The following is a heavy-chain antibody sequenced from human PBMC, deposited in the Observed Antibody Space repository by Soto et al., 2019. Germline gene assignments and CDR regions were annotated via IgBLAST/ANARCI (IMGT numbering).Heavy chain of an antibody. CDR3: ARDRVRGYYGMDV. V-gene: IGHV1-46*03. CDR1: GYTFTSYY. J-gene: IGHJ6*02. CDR2: INPSGGST. D-gene: IGHD3-10*01. Sequence: SGKVSCKASGYTFTSYYMHWVRQAPGQGLEWMGIINPSGGSTSYAQKFQGRVTMTRDTSTSTVYMELSSLRSEDTAVYYCARDRVRGYYGMDVWGQGTTVTVSS.